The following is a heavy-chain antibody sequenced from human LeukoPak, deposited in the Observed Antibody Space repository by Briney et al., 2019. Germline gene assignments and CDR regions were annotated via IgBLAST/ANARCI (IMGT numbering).Heavy chain of an antibody. CDR2: ISGVADRT. D-gene: IGHD6-13*01. J-gene: IGHJ5*02. CDR3: ARARYSSSWTNWFDP. CDR1: GFTFSSYA. Sequence: GGSLRLSCAASGFTFSSYAMSWVRQAPGKGLEWVSAISGVADRTYYADSVKGRFTISRDNSKNTLSLQMNSLRAEDTAVYYCARARYSSSWTNWFDPWGQGTLVTVSS. V-gene: IGHV3-23*01.